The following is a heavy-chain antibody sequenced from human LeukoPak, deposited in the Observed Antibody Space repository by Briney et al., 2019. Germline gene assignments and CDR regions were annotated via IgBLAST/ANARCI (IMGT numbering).Heavy chain of an antibody. CDR2: IYYSGST. V-gene: IGHV4-59*01. J-gene: IGHJ4*02. CDR3: ARGRARYGDLFDY. D-gene: IGHD4-17*01. CDR1: GGSFSGYY. Sequence: SETLSLTCAVYGGSFSGYYWSWIRQPPGKGLEWIGYIYYSGSTNYNPSLKSRVTISVDTSKNQFSLKLSSVTAADTAVYYCARGRARYGDLFDYWGQGTLVTVSS.